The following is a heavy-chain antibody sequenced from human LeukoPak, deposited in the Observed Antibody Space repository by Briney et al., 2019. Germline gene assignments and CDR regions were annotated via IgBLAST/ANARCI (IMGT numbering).Heavy chain of an antibody. J-gene: IGHJ3*02. V-gene: IGHV3-15*01. Sequence: GGSLRLSCAASGFIFSDAWMTWVRQAPGKGLEWVGRIKRIADGGPTDYAAPVEGRFTISRDDSKNTLYLQMNSLKIEDTAVYYCSTNQALDIWGQGTKVTVSS. CDR2: IKRIADGGPT. CDR1: GFIFSDAW. CDR3: STNQALDI.